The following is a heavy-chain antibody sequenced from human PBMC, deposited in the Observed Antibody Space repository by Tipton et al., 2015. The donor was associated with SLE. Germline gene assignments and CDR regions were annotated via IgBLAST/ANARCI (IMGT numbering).Heavy chain of an antibody. Sequence: QSGPEVKKPGSSVTVSCKASGYTFTSYGISWVRQAPGQGLEWMGWISAYNGNTNYAQKLQGRVTMTTDTSTSTAYMELSSLRSDDTAVYYCARATGLKTIAARPLDYWGQGTLVTVSS. J-gene: IGHJ4*02. CDR3: ARATGLKTIAARPLDY. CDR2: ISAYNGNT. D-gene: IGHD6-6*01. V-gene: IGHV1-18*01. CDR1: GYTFTSYG.